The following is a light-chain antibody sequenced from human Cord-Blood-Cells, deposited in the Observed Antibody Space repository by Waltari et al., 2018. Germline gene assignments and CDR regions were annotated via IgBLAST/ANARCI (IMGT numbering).Light chain of an antibody. CDR2: DVS. CDR3: SSYASSSTWV. V-gene: IGLV2-14*01. CDR1: SSDVGGYNY. J-gene: IGLJ3*02. Sequence: QSALTQPASVSGSPGQSITISCTGTSSDVGGYNYVSWYQQHPGKAPKLVIYDVSKRPAGVFNRFSGSKCGNRVSLTICGLQAEDEADYYCSSYASSSTWVFGGGTKLTVL.